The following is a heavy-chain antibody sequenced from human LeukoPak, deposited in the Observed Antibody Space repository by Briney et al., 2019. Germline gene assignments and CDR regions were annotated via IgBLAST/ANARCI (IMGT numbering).Heavy chain of an antibody. V-gene: IGHV4-38-2*02. CDR1: NYSITSGYF. D-gene: IGHD3-16*01. Sequence: SETLSLTCAVSNYSITSGYFWGWFRQPPGKGLEWIASIYHSGTTYYNPSLRNRVTLFVDTSKNQFSLKLTSLTAADTAVYYCARDVAFDDSDAYSFDYWGQGTLVTVSS. CDR3: ARDVAFDDSDAYSFDY. J-gene: IGHJ4*02. CDR2: IYHSGTT.